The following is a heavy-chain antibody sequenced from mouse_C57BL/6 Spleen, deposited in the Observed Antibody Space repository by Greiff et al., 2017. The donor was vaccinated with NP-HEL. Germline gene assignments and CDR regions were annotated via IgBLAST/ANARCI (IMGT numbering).Heavy chain of an antibody. CDR3: ARSDYYGSRSGY. Sequence: QVQLQQPGAELVKPGASVKLSCKASGYTFTSYWMQWVKQRPGQGLEWIGEIDPSDSYTNYNQKFKGKATLTVDTSSSTAYMQLSSLTSEDSAVYYCARSDYYGSRSGYWGQGTTLTVSS. CDR2: IDPSDSYT. J-gene: IGHJ2*01. V-gene: IGHV1-50*01. D-gene: IGHD1-1*01. CDR1: GYTFTSYW.